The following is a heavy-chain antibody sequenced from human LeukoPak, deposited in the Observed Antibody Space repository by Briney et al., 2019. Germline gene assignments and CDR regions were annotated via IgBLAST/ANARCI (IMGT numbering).Heavy chain of an antibody. Sequence: SETLSLTCTVSGGSISSYYWSWIRQLPGKGLEWIGYIYYSGSTNYNPSLKSRVTISVDTSKNQFSLKLSSVTAADTAVYYCARQRFLDWYFDYWGQGTLVTVSS. CDR3: ARQRFLDWYFDY. J-gene: IGHJ4*02. D-gene: IGHD3/OR15-3a*01. V-gene: IGHV4-59*08. CDR2: IYYSGST. CDR1: GGSISSYY.